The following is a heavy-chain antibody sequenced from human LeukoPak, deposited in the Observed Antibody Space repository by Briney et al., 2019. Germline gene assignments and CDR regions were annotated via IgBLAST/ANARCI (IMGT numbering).Heavy chain of an antibody. CDR1: GFTFSSYA. CDR2: ISGSGGST. D-gene: IGHD2-2*01. J-gene: IGHJ4*02. CDR3: ASGVVSAAIGY. V-gene: IGHV3-23*01. Sequence: PSGGSLRLSCAAAGFTFSSYAMSWVRQAPGKGRGWVSAISGSGGSTYYADSVKGRFNISRENSKNTLYLQMNSLSAEDTALYYCASGVVSAAIGYWGPGTLVSVSS.